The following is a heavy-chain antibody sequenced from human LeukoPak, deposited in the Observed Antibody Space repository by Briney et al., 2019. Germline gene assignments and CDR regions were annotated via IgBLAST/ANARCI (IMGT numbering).Heavy chain of an antibody. CDR3: ASDMKGYYVWGSYRHDAFDI. Sequence: SVKVSCKASGGTFSSYAISWVRQAPGQGLEWMGRIIPILGIANYAQKFQGSVTITADKSTSTAYMELSSLRSEDTAVYYCASDMKGYYVWGSYRHDAFDIWGQGTMVTVSS. CDR1: GGTFSSYA. D-gene: IGHD3-16*02. V-gene: IGHV1-69*04. J-gene: IGHJ3*02. CDR2: IIPILGIA.